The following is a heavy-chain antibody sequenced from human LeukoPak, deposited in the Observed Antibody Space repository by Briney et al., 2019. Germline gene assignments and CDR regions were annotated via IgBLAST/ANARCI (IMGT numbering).Heavy chain of an antibody. J-gene: IGHJ6*02. D-gene: IGHD5-12*01. V-gene: IGHV4-59*01. Sequence: PSETLSLTCAVYGGPFSGYYWSWIRQPPGKGLEWIGYIYYSGSTNYNPSLKSRVTISVDTSKNQFSLKLSSVTAADTAVYYCARGGGYDFPYYYYGMDVWGQGTTVTVSS. CDR1: GGPFSGYY. CDR2: IYYSGST. CDR3: ARGGGYDFPYYYYGMDV.